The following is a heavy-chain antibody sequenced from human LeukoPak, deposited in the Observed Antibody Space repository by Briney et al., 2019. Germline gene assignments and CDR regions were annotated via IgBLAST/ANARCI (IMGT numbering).Heavy chain of an antibody. CDR3: AKDSYCSGGSCYDDAFDI. D-gene: IGHD2-15*01. Sequence: GGSLRLSCAASGFTFSSYAMSWVRQAPGKGLEWVSAISGSGGSTYYADSVKGRFTISRDNSKNTLYLQMNSLRAEDTAVYYYAKDSYCSGGSCYDDAFDIWGQGTMVTVSS. CDR1: GFTFSSYA. V-gene: IGHV3-23*01. J-gene: IGHJ3*02. CDR2: ISGSGGST.